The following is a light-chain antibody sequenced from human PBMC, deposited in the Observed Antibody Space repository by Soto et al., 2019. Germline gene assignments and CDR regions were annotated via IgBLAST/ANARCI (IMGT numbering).Light chain of an antibody. CDR1: QSVNSSY. CDR2: ETS. Sequence: EIVVTQSPGTLSLYPGERATLSCRAIQSVNSSYLTWNQQNPGQAPRPLINETSTRATGIPERFRGREAGTDSSLIISRLEPEQERVYYCIEIGSERTLRYGTKSHIK. CDR3: IEIGSERT. V-gene: IGKV3-20*01. J-gene: IGKJ1*01.